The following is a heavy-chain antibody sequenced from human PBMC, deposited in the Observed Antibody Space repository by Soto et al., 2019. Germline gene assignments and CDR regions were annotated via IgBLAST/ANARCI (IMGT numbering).Heavy chain of an antibody. CDR3: ARGATAAAVAYYYYGMDV. V-gene: IGHV1-2*04. CDR2: GGT. D-gene: IGHD6-13*01. Sequence: GGTNYAQKFQGWVTMTRDTSISTAYMELSRLRSDDTAVYYCARGATAAAVAYYYYGMDVWGQGTTVTVSS. J-gene: IGHJ6*02.